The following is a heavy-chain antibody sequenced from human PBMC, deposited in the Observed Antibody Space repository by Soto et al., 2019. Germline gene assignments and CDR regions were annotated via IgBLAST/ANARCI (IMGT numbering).Heavy chain of an antibody. J-gene: IGHJ3*02. CDR3: ARARDQASRSWLPYDAFDI. CDR2: IYPGDSDT. Sequence: GESLKISCRGSGYSFTSYWIGWVRQMPGKGLEWMGIIYPGDSDTRYSPSFQGQVTISADKSISTAYLQWSSLKASDTAMYYCARARDQASRSWLPYDAFDIWGQGTMVTV. V-gene: IGHV5-51*01. D-gene: IGHD6-13*01. CDR1: GYSFTSYW.